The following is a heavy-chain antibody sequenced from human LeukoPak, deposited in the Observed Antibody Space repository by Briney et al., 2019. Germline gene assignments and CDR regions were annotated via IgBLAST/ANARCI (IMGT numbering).Heavy chain of an antibody. CDR1: GGTFSSYA. J-gene: IGHJ5*02. Sequence: SVKVSCKASGGTFSSYAISWVRQAPGQGLEWMGGIIPIFGTANYAQKFQGRVTITTDESTSTAYMELSSLTSEDTAVYYCARVGCSSISCYTWLDPWGQGTLVTVSS. CDR2: IIPIFGTA. V-gene: IGHV1-69*05. CDR3: ARVGCSSISCYTWLDP. D-gene: IGHD2-2*02.